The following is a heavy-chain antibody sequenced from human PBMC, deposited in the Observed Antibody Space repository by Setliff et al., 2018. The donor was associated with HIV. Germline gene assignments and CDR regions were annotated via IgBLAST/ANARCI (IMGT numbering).Heavy chain of an antibody. CDR1: GGSITNTNYY. Sequence: SETLSLTCTVSGGSITNTNYYWGWIRQPPGKGLEWIGAIYYSGNTYYNPSLKSRVAMSVDTSKNQFSLNLRSVTAADTAVYFCATLRWLRSKHSDYWGQGTLGTVSS. D-gene: IGHD5-12*01. CDR2: IYYSGNT. J-gene: IGHJ4*01. V-gene: IGHV4-39*01. CDR3: ATLRWLRSKHSDY.